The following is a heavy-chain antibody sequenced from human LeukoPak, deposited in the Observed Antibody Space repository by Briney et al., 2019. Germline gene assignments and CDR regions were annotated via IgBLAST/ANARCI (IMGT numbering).Heavy chain of an antibody. V-gene: IGHV3-53*01. Sequence: GGSLRLSCAASGFTVSSNYMSWVRQAPGKGLEWVSVIYSGGSTYYADSVKGRFTISRDNSKNTLYLQMNSLRAEDTAVYYCARTSGFCSSTSCHTSSFDYWGQGTLVTVSS. CDR2: IYSGGST. CDR1: GFTVSSNY. J-gene: IGHJ4*02. CDR3: ARTSGFCSSTSCHTSSFDY. D-gene: IGHD2-2*02.